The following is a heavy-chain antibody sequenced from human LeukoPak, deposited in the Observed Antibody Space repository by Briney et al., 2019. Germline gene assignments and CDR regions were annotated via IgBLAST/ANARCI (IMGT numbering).Heavy chain of an antibody. CDR2: ISSSSSYI. CDR3: ASTADNGWFDP. V-gene: IGHV3-21*01. J-gene: IGHJ5*02. Sequence: GGSLRLSCAASGFTFSSYSMNWVRQAPGKGLEWVSSISSSSSYIYYADSVKGRFTISRDNAKNSLYLQMNSLRAEDTAVYYCASTADNGWFDPWGQGTLVTVSS. D-gene: IGHD5-18*01. CDR1: GFTFSSYS.